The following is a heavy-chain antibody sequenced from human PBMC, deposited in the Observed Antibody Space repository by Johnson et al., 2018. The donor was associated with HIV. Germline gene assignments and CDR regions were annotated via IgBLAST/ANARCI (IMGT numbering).Heavy chain of an antibody. CDR1: GFTLSRYD. V-gene: IGHV3-13*01. J-gene: IGHJ3*02. CDR2: LGTSGDT. D-gene: IGHD3-10*01. Sequence: EVQLVESGGGVVQPGRSLRLSCAASGFTLSRYDMHWVRQPTGKGLEWVSGLGTSGDTYSGSVKGRFTVSRENAKNFLYLQMNSLRAGDTAIYYCARRRSYDDAFDIWGRGTMVTVSS. CDR3: ARRRSYDDAFDI.